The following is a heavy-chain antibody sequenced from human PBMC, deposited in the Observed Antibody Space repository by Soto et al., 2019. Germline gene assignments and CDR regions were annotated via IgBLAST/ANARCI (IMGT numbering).Heavy chain of an antibody. J-gene: IGHJ4*01. V-gene: IGHV3-7*03. Sequence: GGSLRLSCAASGFTFSYYWMTWVRQAPGKGLEWVANINPDGSETFYADSLKGRLTISRDNSKNSLSLHMDSLRVDDTATYFCVSWVSAHFDYWGHGTPVTVSS. D-gene: IGHD2-8*01. CDR3: VSWVSAHFDY. CDR2: INPDGSET. CDR1: GFTFSYYW.